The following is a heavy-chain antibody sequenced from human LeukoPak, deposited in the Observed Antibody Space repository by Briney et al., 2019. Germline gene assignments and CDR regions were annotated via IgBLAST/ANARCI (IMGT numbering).Heavy chain of an antibody. V-gene: IGHV3-43D*03. J-gene: IGHJ4*02. Sequence: PGGSLRLSCAASGFTFDDYAMHWVRQAPGKGLEWVSLISWDGGSTYYADSVKGRFTISRDNSKNSLYLQMNSLRAEDTALYYCAKDIGSSGWYTPDDYWGQGTLVTVSS. CDR2: ISWDGGST. CDR3: AKDIGSSGWYTPDDY. D-gene: IGHD6-19*01. CDR1: GFTFDDYA.